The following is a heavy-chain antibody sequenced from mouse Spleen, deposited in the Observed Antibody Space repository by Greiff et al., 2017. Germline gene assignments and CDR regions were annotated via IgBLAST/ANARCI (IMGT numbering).Heavy chain of an antibody. V-gene: IGHV1-42*01. J-gene: IGHJ2*01. CDR1: GYSFTGYY. D-gene: IGHD1-1*01. Sequence: VQLQQSGPELVKPGASVKISCKASGYSFTGYYMNWVKQSPEKSLEWIGEINPSTGGTTYNQKFKAKATLTVDKSSSTAYMQLKSLTSEDSAVYYCARRRFYYYDGSYGYWGQGTTLTVSS. CDR2: INPSTGGT. CDR3: ARRRFYYYDGSYGY.